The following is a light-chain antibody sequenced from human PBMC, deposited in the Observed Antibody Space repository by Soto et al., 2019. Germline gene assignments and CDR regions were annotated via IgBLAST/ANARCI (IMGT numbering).Light chain of an antibody. CDR2: GAS. J-gene: IGKJ1*01. Sequence: ERVMTQSPATLSVPPGERATLSCRASQSVSSNLAWYQQKPGQAPRLIIYGASTRATGIPARFSGSGSGTDFTLTISSLQSEDFAVYYCQQYNNWWTFGQGTKVDIK. CDR1: QSVSSN. CDR3: QQYNNWWT. V-gene: IGKV3-15*01.